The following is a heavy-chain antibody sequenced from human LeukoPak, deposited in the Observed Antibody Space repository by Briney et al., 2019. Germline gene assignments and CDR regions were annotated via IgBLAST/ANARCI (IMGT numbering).Heavy chain of an antibody. CDR2: ISSSSSYI. V-gene: IGHV3-21*01. D-gene: IGHD3-10*01. J-gene: IGHJ4*02. CDR3: ARKLWFGEPCCYFDY. CDR1: GFTFSNYE. Sequence: GGSLRLSCAASGFTFSNYEINWVRQAPGKGLEWVSSISSSSSYIYYADSVKGRFTISRDNAKNSLHLQMNSLRAEDTAVYYCARKLWFGEPCCYFDYWGQGTLVTVSS.